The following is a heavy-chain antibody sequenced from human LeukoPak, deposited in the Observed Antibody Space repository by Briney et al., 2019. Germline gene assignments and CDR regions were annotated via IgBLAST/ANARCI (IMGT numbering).Heavy chain of an antibody. CDR1: GFTFIDYD. Sequence: GGSLRLSCAASGFTFIDYDMHWVRQVIGKGLEWVSAIGIRGDTHYSGSVKGRFTISRENAESSLYLQTNSLRAEDTAVYYCARGGIQVSGIDEFDYWGPGNSGHRLL. V-gene: IGHV3-13*01. CDR3: ARGGIQVSGIDEFDY. J-gene: IGHJ4*02. CDR2: IGIRGDT. D-gene: IGHD6-19*01.